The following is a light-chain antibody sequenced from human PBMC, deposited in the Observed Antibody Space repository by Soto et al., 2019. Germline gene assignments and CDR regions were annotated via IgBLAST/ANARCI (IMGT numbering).Light chain of an antibody. CDR2: DVS. CDR3: CSYADSFYV. Sequence: QSVLTQPRSVSGSPGQSVTISCTGTNSDVGDYNFVSWYQQYPGKVPKHIIYDVSKRSSGVPDRFSGSKSGNTASLTISGLQAEDEADYYCCSYADSFYVFGTGTKLTVL. CDR1: NSDVGDYNF. V-gene: IGLV2-11*01. J-gene: IGLJ1*01.